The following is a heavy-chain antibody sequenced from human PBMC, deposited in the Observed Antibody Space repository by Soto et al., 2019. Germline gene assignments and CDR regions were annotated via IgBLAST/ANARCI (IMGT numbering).Heavy chain of an antibody. J-gene: IGHJ6*02. Sequence: GGSLRLSCAASGFTFSSYAMSWVRQAPGKGLEWVSAISGSGGSTYYADSVKGRFTISRDNSKNTLYLQMNSLRVEDTAVYYCAKATAFGGSLIYGMDVWGQGTTVTVSS. D-gene: IGHD3-3*01. CDR1: GFTFSSYA. V-gene: IGHV3-23*01. CDR3: AKATAFGGSLIYGMDV. CDR2: ISGSGGST.